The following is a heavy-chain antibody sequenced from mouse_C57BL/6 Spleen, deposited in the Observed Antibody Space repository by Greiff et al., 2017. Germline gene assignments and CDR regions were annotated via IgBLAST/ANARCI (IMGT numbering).Heavy chain of an antibody. CDR1: GYAFSSYW. V-gene: IGHV1-80*01. Sequence: VQLQQSGAELVKPGASVKISCKASGYAFSSYWMNWVKQRPGKGLEWIGQIYPGDGDTNYNGKFKGKATLTADKSSSTAYMQLSSLTSEDSAVYFGARSGYYYGSPFDDWGQGTTRRVSS. J-gene: IGHJ2*01. CDR2: IYPGDGDT. D-gene: IGHD1-1*01. CDR3: ARSGYYYGSPFDD.